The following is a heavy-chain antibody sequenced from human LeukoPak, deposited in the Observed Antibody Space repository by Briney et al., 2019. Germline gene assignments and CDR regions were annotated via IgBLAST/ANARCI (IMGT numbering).Heavy chain of an antibody. Sequence: GGSLRLSCAPSGFTFCNYWMTWVRQAPGRGLGSVANIKPDGNEQYYVDSVRVRFTVSRDNAKNTLYLQMNSLRAEDTAVYYCARASGSYHMWYYMDVWGKGTTVTISS. V-gene: IGHV3-7*01. D-gene: IGHD1-26*01. CDR3: ARASGSYHMWYYMDV. CDR1: GFTFCNYW. J-gene: IGHJ6*03. CDR2: IKPDGNEQ.